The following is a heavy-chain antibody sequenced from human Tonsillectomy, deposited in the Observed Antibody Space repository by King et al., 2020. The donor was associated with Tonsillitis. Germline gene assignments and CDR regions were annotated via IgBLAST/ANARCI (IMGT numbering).Heavy chain of an antibody. CDR1: GDSIRNNY. CDR2: ISYSGDS. V-gene: IGHV4-59*08. CDR3: ARKAREFDS. Sequence: VQLQESGPGLVKPSETLSLTCTVSGDSIRNNYWSWVRQSPGKGLDWIGYISYSGDSGYNPSLESRVAISVDPSKNQFSLKVSSVAAADPAIYYCARKAREFDSWGQGILVTVSS. J-gene: IGHJ5*01.